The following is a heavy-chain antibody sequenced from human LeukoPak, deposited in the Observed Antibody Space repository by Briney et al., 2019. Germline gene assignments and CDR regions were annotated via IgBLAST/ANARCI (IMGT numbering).Heavy chain of an antibody. Sequence: SETLSLTCTVSGASITSSGYYWGWIRQPPGKGLEWIGTIYHSGSTYYNPSLKSRVTISVDTSKNQFSLKLSSVTAADTAVYYCARVADYGGNGGYYYYYYYMDVWGKGTTVTVSS. CDR2: IYHSGST. J-gene: IGHJ6*03. V-gene: IGHV4-39*07. CDR3: ARVADYGGNGGYYYYYYYMDV. D-gene: IGHD4-23*01. CDR1: GASITSSGYY.